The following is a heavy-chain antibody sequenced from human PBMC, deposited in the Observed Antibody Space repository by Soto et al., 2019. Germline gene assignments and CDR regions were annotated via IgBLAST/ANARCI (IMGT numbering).Heavy chain of an antibody. V-gene: IGHV4-31*03. CDR3: ARIEMASIK. Sequence: SETLSLTCSVSGAPIRSGGYYWSWLRQSPGKGLEWIGHIYYTGSTFYSPSLKSRLTISLDTPKNQFSLDLNSVTTADTAMYYCARIEMASIKWGRGTLVTVS. J-gene: IGHJ4*02. D-gene: IGHD5-12*01. CDR1: GAPIRSGGYY. CDR2: IYYTGST.